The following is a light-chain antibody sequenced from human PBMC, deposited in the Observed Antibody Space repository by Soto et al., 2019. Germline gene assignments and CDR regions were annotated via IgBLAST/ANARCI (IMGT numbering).Light chain of an antibody. J-gene: IGLJ3*02. CDR2: EGS. V-gene: IGLV2-23*01. CDR3: CSYAGSTTWV. CDR1: SSDVGGQKL. Sequence: QSALTQPASVSGSPGQSITISCTGTSSDVGGQKLVSWYQQHPGKAPKVLLYEGSERPSGVSDRFPGSKSGNTASLTISGLQAEDEADYYCCSYAGSTTWVFGGGTKLTVL.